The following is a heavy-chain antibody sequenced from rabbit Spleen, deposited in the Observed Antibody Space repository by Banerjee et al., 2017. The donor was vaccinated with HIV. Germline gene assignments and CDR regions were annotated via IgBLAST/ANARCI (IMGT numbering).Heavy chain of an antibody. CDR2: IAGGSSAFT. CDR3: ARDSGSSFSSYGMDL. CDR1: GSSLTSRDS. J-gene: IGHJ6*01. V-gene: IGHV1S40*01. Sequence: QSLEESGEDLAKPGETLQLTSPPPGSSLTSRDSMGGSGQPPGKGLEWISCIAGGSSAFTYSATWAKGRFTISKTSSTTVTLQMTSLTVADTATYFCARDSGSSFSSYGMDLWGQGTLVTVS. D-gene: IGHD8-1*01.